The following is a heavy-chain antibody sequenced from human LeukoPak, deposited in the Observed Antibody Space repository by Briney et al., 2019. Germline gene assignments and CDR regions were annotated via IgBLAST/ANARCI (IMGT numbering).Heavy chain of an antibody. CDR3: ARVVVVAAEVYYMDV. CDR2: ISAYNGNT. Sequence: ASVKVSCNASGYTFTSYGISWVRQAPGQGLEWMGWISAYNGNTNYAQKLQGRVTMTTDTSTSTAYMELRSLRSDDTAVYYCARVVVVAAEVYYMDVWGKGTTVTVSS. CDR1: GYTFTSYG. J-gene: IGHJ6*03. V-gene: IGHV1-18*01. D-gene: IGHD2-15*01.